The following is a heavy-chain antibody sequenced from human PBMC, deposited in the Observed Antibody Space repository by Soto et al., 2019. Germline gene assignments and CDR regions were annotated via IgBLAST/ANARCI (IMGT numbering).Heavy chain of an antibody. Sequence: GGSLRLSCAASGFTFISYAMSWVRQAPGKGLEWVSAISGSGGSRYYADSVKGRFTISRDNSKNTLYLQLNSLRAEDTAVYHWAKSYCREYEDRLIFANGGQGTLVTVSS. CDR3: AKSYCREYEDRLIFAN. D-gene: IGHD2-15*01. CDR2: ISGSGGSR. J-gene: IGHJ4*02. CDR1: GFTFISYA. V-gene: IGHV3-23*01.